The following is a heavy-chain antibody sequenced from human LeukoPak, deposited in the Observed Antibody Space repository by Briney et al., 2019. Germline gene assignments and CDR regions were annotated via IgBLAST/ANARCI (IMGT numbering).Heavy chain of an antibody. Sequence: PSETLSLTCAVYGGSFSGYYWSWIRQPPGKGLEWIGEINHSGSTNYNPSLKSRVTISVDTSKNQFSLKLSSVTAADTAVYYCARDKGGGNYYFDYWGQGTLVTVSS. CDR3: ARDKGGGNYYFDY. D-gene: IGHD4-23*01. CDR2: INHSGST. CDR1: GGSFSGYY. V-gene: IGHV4-34*01. J-gene: IGHJ4*02.